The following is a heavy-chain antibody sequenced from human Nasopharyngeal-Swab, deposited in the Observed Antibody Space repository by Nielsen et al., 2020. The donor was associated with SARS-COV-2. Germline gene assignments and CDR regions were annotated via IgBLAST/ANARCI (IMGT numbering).Heavy chain of an antibody. CDR2: ISWNSGSI. CDR3: AKDTFHYYGDYYGMDV. V-gene: IGHV3-9*01. D-gene: IGHD3-10*01. Sequence: SLKISCAASGFPFDDYAMHWVRPAPGKGLEWVSGISWNSGSIGYADSVKGRFTFSRDNAKNSLYLQMNSLRAEDTALYYCAKDTFHYYGDYYGMDVWGQGTTVTVSS. J-gene: IGHJ6*01. CDR1: GFPFDDYA.